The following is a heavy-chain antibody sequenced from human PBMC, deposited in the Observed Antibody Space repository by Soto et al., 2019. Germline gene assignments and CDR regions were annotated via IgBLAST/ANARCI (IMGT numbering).Heavy chain of an antibody. D-gene: IGHD2-2*02. J-gene: IGHJ4*02. Sequence: GGSLRLSCAASGFTFSSYSMNWVRQAPGKGLEWVSSISSSSSYIYYADSVKGRFTISRDNAKNSLYLQMNSLRAEDTAVYYCARESLGYCSTTNCYKVDYWGQGTLVTVSS. CDR1: GFTFSSYS. CDR2: ISSSSSYI. CDR3: ARESLGYCSTTNCYKVDY. V-gene: IGHV3-21*01.